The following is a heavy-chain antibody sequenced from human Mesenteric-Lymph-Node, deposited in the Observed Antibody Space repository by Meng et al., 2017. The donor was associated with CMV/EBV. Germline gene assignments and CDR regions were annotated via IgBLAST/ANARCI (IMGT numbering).Heavy chain of an antibody. V-gene: IGHV3-21*01. Sequence: GGSLRLSCAASGFTFSSYSMNWVRQAPGKGLEWVSSISSSSSYIYYADSVKGRFTISRDNAKNSLYLQMNSLRAEDTAVYYCARDGCSTSCPSLRGFDYYYHGMDVWGQGTTVTVSS. CDR3: ARDGCSTSCPSLRGFDYYYHGMDV. J-gene: IGHJ6*02. D-gene: IGHD2-2*01. CDR2: ISSSSSYI. CDR1: GFTFSSYS.